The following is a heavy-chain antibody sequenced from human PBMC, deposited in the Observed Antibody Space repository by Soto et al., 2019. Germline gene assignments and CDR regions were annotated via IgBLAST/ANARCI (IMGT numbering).Heavy chain of an antibody. CDR2: ISGSGGST. J-gene: IGHJ4*02. Sequence: EVQLLESGGGLVQTGGSLRLSCAASGFTFSSYAMSWVRQAPGKGLEWVSAISGSGGSTYYADSVKGRFTISRDNSKNTLYLQMNSLRAEDTAVYYCAQPYSSGWYYFDYWGQGTLVTVSS. CDR3: AQPYSSGWYYFDY. V-gene: IGHV3-23*01. D-gene: IGHD6-19*01. CDR1: GFTFSSYA.